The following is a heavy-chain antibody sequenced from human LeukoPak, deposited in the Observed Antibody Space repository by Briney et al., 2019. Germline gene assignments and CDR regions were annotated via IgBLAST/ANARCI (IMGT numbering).Heavy chain of an antibody. D-gene: IGHD1-26*01. V-gene: IGHV1-18*01. J-gene: IGHJ6*03. CDR3: ARLSATRFSYYYYYMDV. CDR1: GYTFTSYG. Sequence: GAPVKVSCKASGYTFTSYGISWVRQAPGQGLEWMGWISAYNGNTNYAQKLQGRVTMTTDTSTSTAYMELRSLGSDDTAVYYCARLSATRFSYYYYYMDVWAKGPRSPSP. CDR2: ISAYNGNT.